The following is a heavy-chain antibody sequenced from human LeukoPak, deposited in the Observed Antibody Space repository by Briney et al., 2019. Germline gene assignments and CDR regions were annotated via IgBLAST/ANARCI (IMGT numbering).Heavy chain of an antibody. J-gene: IGHJ5*02. CDR1: GYTFTSYG. V-gene: IGHV1-18*01. CDR3: ARDNMYSSSWYRNNWFDP. CDR2: ISAYNGNT. Sequence: ASVKVSCKASGYTFTSYGISWVRQAPGQGLEWMGWISAYNGNTNYAQKLQGRVTMTTDTSTSTAYMELRSLRSDDTAVYYCARDNMYSSSWYRNNWFDPWGQGTLVTVSS. D-gene: IGHD6-13*01.